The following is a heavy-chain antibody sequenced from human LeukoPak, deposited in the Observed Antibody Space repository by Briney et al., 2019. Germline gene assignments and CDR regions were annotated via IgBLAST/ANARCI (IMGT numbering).Heavy chain of an antibody. CDR2: IFYSGST. CDR1: GGSISSYY. Sequence: PSETLSLTCTVSGGSISSYYLSWIRQPRGRGLEWIGFIFYSGSTNSKPSLKSRVTISVDTSKNQFSLKLSSVTAADTAGYYCARHGVDDYGDYRGWFDPWGQGTLVTVFS. V-gene: IGHV4-59*08. D-gene: IGHD4-17*01. CDR3: ARHGVDDYGDYRGWFDP. J-gene: IGHJ5*02.